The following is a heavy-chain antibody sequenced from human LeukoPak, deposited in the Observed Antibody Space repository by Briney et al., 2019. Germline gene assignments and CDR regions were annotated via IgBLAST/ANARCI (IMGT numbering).Heavy chain of an antibody. V-gene: IGHV1-2*02. J-gene: IGHJ4*02. CDR2: ISPNSGGT. CDR3: ARGLLAAAGIDY. Sequence: ASVRVSCKASGYTFIDYYMHWVRQAPGQGLEWIGWISPNSGGTKYVQKFQGRVTMTRDTSITTVCMELSGLSFDDTAVYYCARGLLAAAGIDYWGQGALVTVSS. CDR1: GYTFIDYY. D-gene: IGHD6-13*01.